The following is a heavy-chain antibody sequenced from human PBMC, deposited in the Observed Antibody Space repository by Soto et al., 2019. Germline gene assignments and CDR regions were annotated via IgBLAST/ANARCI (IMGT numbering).Heavy chain of an antibody. CDR2: INSDGSST. CDR3: VSSGYYYYGMDV. V-gene: IGHV3-74*01. D-gene: IGHD6-19*01. J-gene: IGHJ6*02. CDR1: GFTFSSYW. Sequence: HPGGSLRLSCAASGFTFSSYWMHWVRQAPGKGLVWVSRINSDGSSTSYADSVKGRFTISRDNAKNTLYLQMNSLRAEDTAVHYCVSSGYYYYGMDVWGQGTTVTAP.